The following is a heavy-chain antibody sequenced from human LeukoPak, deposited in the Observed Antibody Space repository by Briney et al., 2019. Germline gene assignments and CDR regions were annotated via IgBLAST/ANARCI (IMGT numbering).Heavy chain of an antibody. CDR1: GGSISNYL. Sequence: SETLSLTCTVSGGSISNYLWSWIRQPPGKGLEWIGYIYYSGSTNYNPSLKSRVTISVDTSKNQFSLKLSSVTVADTAVYYCGREGGARLGGGAFDIWGQGTMVTVSS. CDR2: IYYSGST. D-gene: IGHD3-16*01. J-gene: IGHJ3*02. V-gene: IGHV4-59*12. CDR3: GREGGARLGGGAFDI.